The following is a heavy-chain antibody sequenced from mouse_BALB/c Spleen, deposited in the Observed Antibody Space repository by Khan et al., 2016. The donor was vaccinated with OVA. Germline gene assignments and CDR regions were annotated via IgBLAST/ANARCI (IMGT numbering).Heavy chain of an antibody. V-gene: IGHV5-17*02. CDR2: ISGDSNTI. D-gene: IGHD1-1*01. CDR1: GFTFTSYG. CDR3: ATSYFYGYYFDY. J-gene: IGHJ2*01. Sequence: EVELVESGGGLVQPGRSQKLSCAASGFTFTSYGMHWVRQAPEKGLEWVAYISGDSNTIYYADTVNGRFTISRDNPKNTLFLQMTSLMSEDTAMYYGATSYFYGYYFDYWGPGTTLTVS.